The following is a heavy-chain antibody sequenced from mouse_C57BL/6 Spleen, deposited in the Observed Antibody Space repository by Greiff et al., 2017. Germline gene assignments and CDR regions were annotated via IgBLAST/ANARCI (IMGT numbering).Heavy chain of an antibody. J-gene: IGHJ3*01. Sequence: DVKLQESGPGLVKPSQSLSLTCSVTGYSITSGYYWNWIRQFPGNKLEWMGYISYDGSNNYNPSLKNRISITRDTSKNQFFLKLNSVTTEDTATYYCAREPAYWGQGTLVTVSA. V-gene: IGHV3-6*01. CDR2: ISYDGSN. CDR1: GYSITSGYY. CDR3: AREPAY.